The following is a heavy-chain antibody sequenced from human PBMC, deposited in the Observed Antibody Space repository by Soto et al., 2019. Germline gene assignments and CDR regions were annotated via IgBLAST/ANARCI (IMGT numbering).Heavy chain of an antibody. V-gene: IGHV3-15*01. CDR1: GFTFSNAW. D-gene: IGHD2-8*01. CDR3: MLTHRSRMRSDY. CDR2: IKSKTDGGTT. J-gene: IGHJ4*02. Sequence: PGGTLRLSCAASGFTFSNAWMSWVRQAPGKGLEWVGRIKSKTDGGTTDYAAPVKGRFTISRDDSKNTLYLQMNSLKTEDTAVYYCMLTHRSRMRSDYWGQGILVTVSS.